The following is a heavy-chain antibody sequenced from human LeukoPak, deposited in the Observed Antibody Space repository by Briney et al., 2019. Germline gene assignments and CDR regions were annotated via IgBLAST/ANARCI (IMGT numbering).Heavy chain of an antibody. V-gene: IGHV1-46*01. D-gene: IGHD1-7*01. CDR1: GYTFTSYY. CDR3: ARAGVVPAAKDWNYLGWFDP. J-gene: IGHJ5*02. Sequence: ASVKVSCKASGYTFTSYYMHWVRQAPGQGLEWMGIINPSGGSTSYAQKFQGRVTMTRDTSTSTVYMELSSLRSEDTAVYYCARAGVVPAAKDWNYLGWFDPWGQGTLVTVSS. CDR2: INPSGGST.